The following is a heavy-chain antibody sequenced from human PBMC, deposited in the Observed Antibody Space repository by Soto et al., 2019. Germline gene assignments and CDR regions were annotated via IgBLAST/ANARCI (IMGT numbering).Heavy chain of an antibody. CDR2: IVVGSGNT. CDR1: GFTFAWSA. CDR3: AADIAPTDPSNWFEP. J-gene: IGHJ5*02. V-gene: IGHV1-58*01. D-gene: IGHD6-13*01. Sequence: KQLVQSGPEVKKPGTSVKVSCKTSGFTFAWSALHWVRQGRGQSLEWIGWIVVGSGNTEFAQQFQERVTIATDMSTSTVYMELSSLRSEDTAIYYCAADIAPTDPSNWFEPWGQGTLVTVSS.